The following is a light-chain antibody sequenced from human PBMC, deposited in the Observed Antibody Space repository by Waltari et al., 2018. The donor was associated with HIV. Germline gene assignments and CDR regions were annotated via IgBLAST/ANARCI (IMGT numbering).Light chain of an antibody. V-gene: IGKV4-1*01. CDR2: WAS. J-gene: IGKJ1*01. Sequence: DIVMTQSPDSLALSLGERATITCMSSHSISYSSKNRNYLAWYQQKPGQTPKLLIYWASTRHSGVPDRFSGSGSGTDFTLTISSLQSEDVAIYFCQQYYTHPPTFGQGTKVEIK. CDR3: QQYYTHPPT. CDR1: HSISYSSKNRNY.